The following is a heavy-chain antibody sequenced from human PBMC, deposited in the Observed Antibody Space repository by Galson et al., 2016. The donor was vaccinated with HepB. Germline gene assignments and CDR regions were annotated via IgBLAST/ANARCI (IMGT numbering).Heavy chain of an antibody. CDR2: ITADNGKT. V-gene: IGHV1-18*01. J-gene: IGHJ5*02. Sequence: SVKVSCKASGYTFTSYRLTWLRQAPGQGLEWMGWITADNGKTNCAQNLQGRVTMTTDTSTSTAYMELRSLRSDDTAVYYCARDCSDTSCFPWGQGTLVTVSS. D-gene: IGHD2-2*01. CDR3: ARDCSDTSCFP. CDR1: GYTFTSYR.